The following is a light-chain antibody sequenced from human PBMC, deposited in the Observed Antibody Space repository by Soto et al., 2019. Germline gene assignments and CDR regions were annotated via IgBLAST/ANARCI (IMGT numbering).Light chain of an antibody. Sequence: EIVLTQSPGTLSLSPGERATLSCRASQSVSNNHLAWYQQKPGQAPRLLIYDASNRATGIPARFSGSGSGTDFTLTISSLEPEDFAVYYCQQRSIWPLTFGGGTKVDIK. J-gene: IGKJ4*01. CDR1: QSVSNNH. CDR2: DAS. V-gene: IGKV3-11*01. CDR3: QQRSIWPLT.